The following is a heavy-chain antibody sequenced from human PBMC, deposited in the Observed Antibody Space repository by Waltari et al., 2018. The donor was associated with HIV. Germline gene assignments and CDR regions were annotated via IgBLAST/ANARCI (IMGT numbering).Heavy chain of an antibody. CDR2: VYLGGST. V-gene: IGHV3-53*01. CDR3: ARALTRGLWDS. CDR1: GFSVRDNY. Sequence: VQLVESGGGLIQPGGSRSLFCAAPGFSVRDNYMSWVRQAPGKRPEWVSVVYLGGSTDYADSVRGRFTTSRDESKNMLYLQMNSLRAEDTAVYYCARALTRGLWDSWGQGTLVSVSS. J-gene: IGHJ4*02. D-gene: IGHD2-2*01.